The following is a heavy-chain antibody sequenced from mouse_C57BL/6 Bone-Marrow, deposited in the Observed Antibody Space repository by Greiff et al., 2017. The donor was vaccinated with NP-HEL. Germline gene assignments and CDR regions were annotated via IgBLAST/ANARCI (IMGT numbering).Heavy chain of an antibody. CDR2: SRNKANDYTT. CDR3: ARDAPRGYYGSSYWYFDV. Sequence: EVNLVESGGGLVQSGRSLRLSCATSGFTFSDFYMEWVRQAPGKGLEWIAASRNKANDYTTEYSASVKGRFIVSRDTSQSILYLQMNALRAEDTAIYYCARDAPRGYYGSSYWYFDVWGTGTTVTVSS. D-gene: IGHD1-1*01. J-gene: IGHJ1*03. CDR1: GFTFSDFY. V-gene: IGHV7-1*01.